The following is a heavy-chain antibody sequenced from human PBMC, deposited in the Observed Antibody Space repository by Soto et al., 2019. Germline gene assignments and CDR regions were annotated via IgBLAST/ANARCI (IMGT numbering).Heavy chain of an antibody. Sequence: QAQLVQSGAEVKKPGASVKVSCKASGYTFTGYDINWVGQATGQGLEWMGWMNPNSGNTGYAQNFQGRVTMTRDNSITTAYMELTSLRDDDSAVYYCAGEKVGTTGIDFWGQGTLVTVSS. V-gene: IGHV1-8*01. CDR2: MNPNSGNT. D-gene: IGHD1-26*01. CDR3: AGEKVGTTGIDF. J-gene: IGHJ4*02. CDR1: GYTFTGYD.